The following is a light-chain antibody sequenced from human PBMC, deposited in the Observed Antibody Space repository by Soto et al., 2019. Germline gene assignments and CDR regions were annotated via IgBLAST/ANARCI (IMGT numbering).Light chain of an antibody. Sequence: QSVLTQPASVSGSPGQSITISCTGTSSDVGGYNSVSWYQQHPGKAPTLMIYEVNNRPSGVSNRFSGSKSGNTASLTISGLQAEDEADYYCNSYISGSTYVFGTGTKVTVL. V-gene: IGLV2-14*01. CDR3: NSYISGSTYV. CDR2: EVN. CDR1: SSDVGGYNS. J-gene: IGLJ1*01.